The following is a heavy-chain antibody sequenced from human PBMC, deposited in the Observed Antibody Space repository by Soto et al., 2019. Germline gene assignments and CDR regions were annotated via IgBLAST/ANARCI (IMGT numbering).Heavy chain of an antibody. CDR2: INAGNGNT. Sequence: GASVKVSCKASGYAFTSYAMHLVRQAPGQRLEWMGWINAGNGNTKYSQKFQGRVTITRDTSATTAYMELGSLRSEDTAVYYCAREGYCSSTSFYTAYYYYGMDVWGQGTTVAVSS. J-gene: IGHJ6*02. V-gene: IGHV1-3*01. CDR1: GYAFTSYA. D-gene: IGHD2-2*02. CDR3: AREGYCSSTSFYTAYYYYGMDV.